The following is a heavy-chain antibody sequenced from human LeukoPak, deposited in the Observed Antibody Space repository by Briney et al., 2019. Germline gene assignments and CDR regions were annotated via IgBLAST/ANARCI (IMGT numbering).Heavy chain of an antibody. CDR1: GGSISSYY. J-gene: IGHJ4*02. Sequence: SETLSLTRTVSGGSISSYYWSWIRQPPGKGLEWIGYIYYSGSTNYNPSLKSRVTISVDTSKNQFSLKLSSVTAADTAVYYCARGWGDGYNLEENFDYWGQGTLVTVSS. D-gene: IGHD5-24*01. CDR3: ARGWGDGYNLEENFDY. V-gene: IGHV4-59*01. CDR2: IYYSGST.